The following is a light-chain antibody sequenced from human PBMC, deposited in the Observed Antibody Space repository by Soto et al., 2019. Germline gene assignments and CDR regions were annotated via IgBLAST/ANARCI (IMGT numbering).Light chain of an antibody. CDR3: QQYGGSPFT. Sequence: EIVLTQSPGTLSLSPGERATLSCSASQSVSSSYLAWYQQRPGQAPRLVIYGASSRATGITDRFSGSGSGTDFTLTISRLEPEDFAVYYCQQYGGSPFTFGRGTKVDTK. CDR1: QSVSSSY. V-gene: IGKV3-20*01. J-gene: IGKJ3*01. CDR2: GAS.